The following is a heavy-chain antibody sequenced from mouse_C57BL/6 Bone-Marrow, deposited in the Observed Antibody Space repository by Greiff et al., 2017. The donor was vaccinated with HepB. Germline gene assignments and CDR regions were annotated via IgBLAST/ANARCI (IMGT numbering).Heavy chain of an antibody. J-gene: IGHJ1*03. Sequence: EVNLVESGGGLVQSGRSLRLSCATSGFTFSDFYMEWVRQAPGKGLEWIAASRNKANDYTTEYSASVKGRFIVSRDTSQSILYLQMNALRAEDTAIYYCARAEAYGSSRYFDVWGTGTTVTVSS. V-gene: IGHV7-1*01. CDR3: ARAEAYGSSRYFDV. D-gene: IGHD1-1*01. CDR1: GFTFSDFY. CDR2: SRNKANDYTT.